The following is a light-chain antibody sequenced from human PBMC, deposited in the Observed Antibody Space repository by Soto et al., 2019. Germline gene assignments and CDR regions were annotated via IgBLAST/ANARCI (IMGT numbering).Light chain of an antibody. Sequence: IVWTQSPATLSLPPSQRATLSFMSSQSVSSYLAFYQQKPGQAPRLLIYDASNRATGIPARFSGSGSGTDFTLTISSLEPEDFAVYYCQHRSNWPGTFGPGTKVDIK. CDR1: QSVSSY. CDR3: QHRSNWPGT. CDR2: DAS. V-gene: IGKV3-11*01. J-gene: IGKJ3*01.